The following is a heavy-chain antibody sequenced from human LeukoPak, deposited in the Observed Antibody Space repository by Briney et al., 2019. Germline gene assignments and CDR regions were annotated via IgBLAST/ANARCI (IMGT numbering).Heavy chain of an antibody. Sequence: SETLSLTCSVSGGSISSYYWSWIRQPPGKGLEWIGYLYYSGSTNSNPSLKSRVTMSVDTSKNQFSLKLRSVTAADTAVYYCARGGSGFSNAFDIWGQGTMVTVSS. J-gene: IGHJ3*02. CDR2: LYYSGST. D-gene: IGHD3-10*01. CDR3: ARGGSGFSNAFDI. CDR1: GGSISSYY. V-gene: IGHV4-59*01.